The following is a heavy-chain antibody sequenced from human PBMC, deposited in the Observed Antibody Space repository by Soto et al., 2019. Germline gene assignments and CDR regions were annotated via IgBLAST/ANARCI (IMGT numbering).Heavy chain of an antibody. V-gene: IGHV3-21*01. Sequence: PGGSLRLSCAASGFTFSSYSMNWVRQAPGKGLEWVSSISSSSSYIYYADSVKGRFTISRDNSKDTLYLQMNSLRAEDTAVYYCARGNYESSGYPDYWGQGTPVTVSS. CDR3: ARGNYESSGYPDY. CDR1: GFTFSSYS. CDR2: ISSSSSYI. J-gene: IGHJ4*02. D-gene: IGHD3-22*01.